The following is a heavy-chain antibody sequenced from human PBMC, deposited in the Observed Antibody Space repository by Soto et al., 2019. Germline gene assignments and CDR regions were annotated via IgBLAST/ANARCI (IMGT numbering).Heavy chain of an antibody. CDR1: GGSITSSY. CDR2: IYDTGISGYTPST. J-gene: IGHJ6*02. V-gene: IGHV4-59*01. CDR3: ARGEDAFFYYGLDV. Sequence: SETLSLTCTVSGGSITSSYWSWIGRPSGKGLEWIAYIYDTGISGYTPSTSYNPSLKSRVTMSVDTSKSQFSLKLTSVTAADTAVYYCARGEDAFFYYGLDVWGQGITVTVSS.